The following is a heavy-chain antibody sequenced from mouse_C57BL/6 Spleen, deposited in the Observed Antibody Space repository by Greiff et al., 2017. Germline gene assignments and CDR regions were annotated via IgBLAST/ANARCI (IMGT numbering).Heavy chain of an antibody. V-gene: IGHV1-81*01. CDR2: IYPRSGNT. CDR1: GYTFTSYG. J-gene: IGHJ1*03. D-gene: IGHD1-1*01. CDR3: AKEAITTGYFDV. Sequence: VKLQQSGAELARPGASVKLSCTASGYTFTSYGISWVKQRTGQGLEWIGEIYPRSGNTYYNEKFKGKATLTADKSSSTAYMELRSLTSEDSAVYFCAKEAITTGYFDVWGTGTTVTVSS.